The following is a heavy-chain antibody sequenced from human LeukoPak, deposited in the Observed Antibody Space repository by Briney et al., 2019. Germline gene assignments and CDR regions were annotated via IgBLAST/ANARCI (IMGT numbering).Heavy chain of an antibody. Sequence: ASVKLSCKASGGTFSSYAISWVRQAPGQGLEWMGGIIPIFGTANYAQKFQGRVTITADESTSTAYMELSSLRSEDTAVYYCARGEVVVVAATEVYYYGMDVWGKGTTVTVSS. CDR1: GGTFSSYA. CDR3: ARGEVVVVAATEVYYYGMDV. V-gene: IGHV1-69*13. J-gene: IGHJ6*04. D-gene: IGHD2-15*01. CDR2: IIPIFGTA.